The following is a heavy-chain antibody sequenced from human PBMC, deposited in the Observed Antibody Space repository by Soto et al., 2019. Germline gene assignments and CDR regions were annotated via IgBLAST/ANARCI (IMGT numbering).Heavy chain of an antibody. CDR1: GYTFTSYY. CDR2: INPSGGST. CDR3: ARGPYGGNGLSLIDY. Sequence: GASVKVSCKASGYTFTSYYMHWVRQAPGQGLEWMGIINPSGGSTSYAQKFQGRVTMTRDTSTSTVYMELSSLRSEDTAVYYCARGPYGGNGLSLIDYWGQGTLVTVSS. D-gene: IGHD4-17*01. J-gene: IGHJ4*02. V-gene: IGHV1-46*01.